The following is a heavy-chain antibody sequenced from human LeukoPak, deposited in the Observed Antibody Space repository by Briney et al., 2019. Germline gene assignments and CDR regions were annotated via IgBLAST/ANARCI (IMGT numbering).Heavy chain of an antibody. CDR2: IYYSGST. J-gene: IGHJ5*02. CDR3: ARSFDWLSNNWFDP. Sequence: PSETLSLTCTVSGGSISSSSYYWGWIRQPPGKGLEWIGSIYYSGSTYYNPSLKSRVTISVDTSKNQFSLKLSSVTAADTAVYCCARSFDWLSNNWFDPWGQGTLVTVSS. CDR1: GGSISSSSYY. D-gene: IGHD3-9*01. V-gene: IGHV4-39*01.